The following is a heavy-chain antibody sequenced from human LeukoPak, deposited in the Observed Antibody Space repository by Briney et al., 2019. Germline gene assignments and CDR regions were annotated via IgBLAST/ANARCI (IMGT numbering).Heavy chain of an antibody. J-gene: IGHJ4*02. D-gene: IGHD5-18*01. CDR1: GGSISSYY. V-gene: IGHV4-59*01. Sequence: SETLSLTCTVSGGSISSYYWSWIRQPPGKGLEWIGYIYYSGSTNYNPSLKSRVTISVDTSKNQFSLKLSSVTAADTAVYYCARDQYSYGIDYWGQGTLVTVSS. CDR3: ARDQYSYGIDY. CDR2: IYYSGST.